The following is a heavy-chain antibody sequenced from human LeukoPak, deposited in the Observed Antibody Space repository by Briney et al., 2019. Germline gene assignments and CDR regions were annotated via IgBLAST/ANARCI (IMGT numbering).Heavy chain of an antibody. V-gene: IGHV4-38-2*02. D-gene: IGHD2-2*01. CDR3: ARTSTAWFDP. CDR1: GYSISSGYY. Sequence: SETLSLTCTVSGYSISSGYYWGWIRQPPGKGLEWIGSIYHSGSTYYNPSLKSRVTISVDTFKNQFSLKLSSVTAADTAVYYCARTSTAWFDPWGQGTLVTVSS. J-gene: IGHJ5*02. CDR2: IYHSGST.